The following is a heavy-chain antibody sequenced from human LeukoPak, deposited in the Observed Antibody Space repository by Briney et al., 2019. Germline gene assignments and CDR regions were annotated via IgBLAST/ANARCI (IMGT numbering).Heavy chain of an antibody. D-gene: IGHD1-26*01. CDR1: GDSISAYY. CDR3: TKYGGSPANYFDS. CDR2: VHKTGSI. V-gene: IGHV4-59*08. J-gene: IGHJ4*02. Sequence: SETLSLTCTVSGDSISAYYWSWVRQPPGKGLEWIAFVHKTGSINYNPSLKSRATISMDTSYSQFSLHVNSVTAADTAVYYCTKYGGSPANYFDSWGPGTLVTVSP.